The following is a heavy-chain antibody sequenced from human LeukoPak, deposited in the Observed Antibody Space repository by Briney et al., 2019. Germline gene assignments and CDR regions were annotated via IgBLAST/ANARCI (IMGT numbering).Heavy chain of an antibody. V-gene: IGHV3-30*18. CDR2: ISYDGSNK. Sequence: GGSLRLSCAASGFSFSRYGMHWVRQAPGKGLEWVAVISYDGSNKYYADSVKGRFTISRDNSKNTLYLQMNSLRAEDTAVYYCAKDDSGYYSHFDYWGQGTLVTVSS. CDR3: AKDDSGYYSHFDY. D-gene: IGHD3-22*01. J-gene: IGHJ4*02. CDR1: GFSFSRYG.